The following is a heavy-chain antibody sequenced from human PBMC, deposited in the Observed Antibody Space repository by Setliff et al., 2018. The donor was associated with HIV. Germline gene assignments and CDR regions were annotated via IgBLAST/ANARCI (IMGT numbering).Heavy chain of an antibody. V-gene: IGHV4-59*04. D-gene: IGHD2-8*01. CDR3: ARRGRDGVLIVFATGFDP. CDR1: GGSISAYY. CDR2: IFYTGST. J-gene: IGHJ5*02. Sequence: NPSETLSLTCTVSGGSISAYYWSWIRQSPGKGLEWIGDIFYTGSTYYNPSLKSRVAISIDTSENRFSLRLNSVTAADTGVYYCARRGRDGVLIVFATGFDPWGQGTLVTVSS.